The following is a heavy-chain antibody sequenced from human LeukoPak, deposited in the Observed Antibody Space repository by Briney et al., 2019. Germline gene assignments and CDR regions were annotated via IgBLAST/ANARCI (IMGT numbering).Heavy chain of an antibody. D-gene: IGHD6-13*01. Sequence: GGSLRLSCAASGFTFSSYGMHWVRQAPGKGLEWVAVIWYDGSNKYYADSAKGRFTISRDNSKNTLYLQMNSLRAEDTAVYYCARDSTYSSSWYRHGMDVWGKGTTVTVSS. CDR1: GFTFSSYG. J-gene: IGHJ6*04. CDR2: IWYDGSNK. V-gene: IGHV3-33*01. CDR3: ARDSTYSSSWYRHGMDV.